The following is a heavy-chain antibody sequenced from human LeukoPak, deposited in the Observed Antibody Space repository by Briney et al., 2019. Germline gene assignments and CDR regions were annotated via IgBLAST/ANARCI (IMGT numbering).Heavy chain of an antibody. Sequence: GGSLRLSCAASGSTFDDYTMHWVRQAPGKGLEWVSLISWDGGSTYYADSVKGRFTISRDNSKNSLYLQMNSLRTEDTALYYCAKDSVGATTSRYYYYMDVWGKGTTVTVSS. J-gene: IGHJ6*03. CDR3: AKDSVGATTSRYYYYMDV. V-gene: IGHV3-43*01. CDR2: ISWDGGST. CDR1: GSTFDDYT. D-gene: IGHD1-26*01.